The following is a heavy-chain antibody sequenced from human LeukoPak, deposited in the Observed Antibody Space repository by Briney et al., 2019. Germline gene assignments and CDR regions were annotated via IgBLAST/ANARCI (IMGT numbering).Heavy chain of an antibody. Sequence: SETLSLTCTVSGYSISSGYYWGWIRQPPGKGLEWIGSIYHSGSTYYNPSLKSRVTISVDTSKNQFSLKLSSVTAADTAVYYCARLVGATEGLNYWGQGTLVTVSS. CDR1: GYSISSGYY. V-gene: IGHV4-38-2*02. D-gene: IGHD1-26*01. CDR2: IYHSGST. J-gene: IGHJ4*02. CDR3: ARLVGATEGLNY.